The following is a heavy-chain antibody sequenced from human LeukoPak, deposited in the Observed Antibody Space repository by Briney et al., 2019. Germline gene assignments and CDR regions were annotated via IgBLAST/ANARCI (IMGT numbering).Heavy chain of an antibody. CDR2: ISGSGGST. V-gene: IGHV3-23*01. J-gene: IGHJ6*02. CDR1: GFTFSSYA. D-gene: IGHD6-13*01. Sequence: HPGGSLRLSCAASGFTFSSYAMSWVRQAPGKGLEWVSAISGSGGSTYYADSVKGRFIISRDNSKNSLSLQMNILTAEDTATYYCAKGVVSGTLYYYGMDVWGQGTTVIVSS. CDR3: AKGVVSGTLYYYGMDV.